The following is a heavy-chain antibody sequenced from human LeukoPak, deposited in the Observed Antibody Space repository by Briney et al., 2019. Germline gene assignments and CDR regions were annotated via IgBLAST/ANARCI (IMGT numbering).Heavy chain of an antibody. V-gene: IGHV1-18*04. J-gene: IGHJ4*02. CDR2: ISAYNGNT. D-gene: IGHD3-3*01. CDR1: GYTFTGYY. CDR3: ARAHHDFWSGYYDDY. Sequence: ASVKVSCKASGYTFTGYYMHWVRQAPGQGLEWMGWISAYNGNTNYAQKLQGRVTMTTDTSTSTAYMELRSLRSDDTAVYYCARAHHDFWSGYYDDYWGQGTLVTVSS.